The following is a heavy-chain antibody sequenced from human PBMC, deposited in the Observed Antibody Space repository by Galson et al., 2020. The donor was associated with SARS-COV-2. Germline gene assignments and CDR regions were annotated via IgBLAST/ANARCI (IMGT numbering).Heavy chain of an antibody. CDR1: GFTFRNAW. Sequence: GESLKISCAASGFTFRNAWMSWVRQAPGKGLEWVGRIKSKTEAGTTDYAAPVKGRFTISRDDSKNTVYLQMNSLKTEDTAVYYCTTGNCLTTSCYADYYYYYMDVWGKGTTVTVSS. V-gene: IGHV3-15*01. CDR3: TTGNCLTTSCYADYYYYYMDV. D-gene: IGHD2-2*01. J-gene: IGHJ6*03. CDR2: IKSKTEAGTT.